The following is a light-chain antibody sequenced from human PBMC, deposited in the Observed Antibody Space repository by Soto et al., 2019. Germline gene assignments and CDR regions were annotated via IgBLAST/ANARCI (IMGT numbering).Light chain of an antibody. Sequence: EIVMTQSPATLSVSTGERATLSCRASQSVSSNLAWYQQKPGQAPRLLIYVASTRATGIPARFSGSGSGTEFTLTISSLQSEDFAVYYCQQYNNWWTFGQGTKVEIK. V-gene: IGKV3-15*01. J-gene: IGKJ1*01. CDR1: QSVSSN. CDR2: VAS. CDR3: QQYNNWWT.